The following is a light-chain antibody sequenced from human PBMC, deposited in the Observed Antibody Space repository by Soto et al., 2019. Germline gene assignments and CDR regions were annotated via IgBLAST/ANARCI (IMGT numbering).Light chain of an antibody. CDR3: LQVTRDLGI. J-gene: IGKJ2*01. CDR1: QAFSDY. V-gene: IGKV1-9*01. CDR2: ATS. Sequence: DLQLTQTPSFLSASVGDRVTITCRASQAFSDYLAWYQQKPGRAPKLLMYATSTLARGVPSRFSGSGSGTEFTLTISGLEPEDFATYYCLQVTRDLGIFGQGTKLEIK.